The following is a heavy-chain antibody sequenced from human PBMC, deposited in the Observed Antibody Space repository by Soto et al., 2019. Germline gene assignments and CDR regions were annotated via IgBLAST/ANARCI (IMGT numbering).Heavy chain of an antibody. V-gene: IGHV2-26*01. CDR2: IFSNDEK. CDR1: GFSLSNARMG. J-gene: IGHJ4*02. CDR3: ARMGDGYNYYFDY. Sequence: QVTLKESGPVLVKPTETLTLTCTVSGFSLSNARMGVSWIRQPPGKALEWLAHIFSNDEKLYSTSLKSRLTISKDTSKSQVVLTMTNMDPVDTATYCCARMGDGYNYYFDYWGQGTLVTVSS. D-gene: IGHD5-12*01.